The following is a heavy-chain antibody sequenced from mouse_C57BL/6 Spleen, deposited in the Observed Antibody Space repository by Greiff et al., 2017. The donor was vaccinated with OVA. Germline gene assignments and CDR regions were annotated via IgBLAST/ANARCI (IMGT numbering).Heavy chain of an antibody. J-gene: IGHJ1*03. CDR2: IYPGDGDT. Sequence: QVQLQQSGAELVKPGASVKISCKASGYAFSSYWMNWVKQRPGKGLEWIGQIYPGDGDTNYNGTFKGKATLTADKSSSTASMQLSSLTSEDSAVYFCARGGDYWYFDVWGTGTTVTVSS. CDR1: GYAFSSYW. V-gene: IGHV1-80*01. CDR3: ARGGDYWYFDV.